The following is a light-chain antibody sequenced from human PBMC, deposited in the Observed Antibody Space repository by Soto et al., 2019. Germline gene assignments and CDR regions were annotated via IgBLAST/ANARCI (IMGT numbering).Light chain of an antibody. J-gene: IGKJ5*01. CDR1: QSVRTY. CDR2: DAS. CDR3: QQRASWFT. V-gene: IGKV3-11*01. Sequence: EVVLTQSPATLSLSPGERATLSCRASQSVRTYLAWYQQKPGQPPRLLIYDASNRATGIPARFSGSGSGTDFTLTISSLEPEDFAIYYCQQRASWFTFGQGTRLEIK.